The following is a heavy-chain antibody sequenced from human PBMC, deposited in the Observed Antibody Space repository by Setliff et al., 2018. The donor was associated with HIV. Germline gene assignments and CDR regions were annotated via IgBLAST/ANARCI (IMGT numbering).Heavy chain of an antibody. Sequence: SETLSLTCTVSGGSISPTNYYWGWIRQPPGKGLEWIGSIYYSGSTYYKSSLKNRVTISVDTSKNHFSLRVNFVTAADTAVYYCATLQSSGWPHGIEYWGQGTLVTVSS. CDR2: IYYSGST. CDR1: GGSISPTNYY. D-gene: IGHD6-19*01. CDR3: ATLQSSGWPHGIEY. J-gene: IGHJ4*02. V-gene: IGHV4-39*01.